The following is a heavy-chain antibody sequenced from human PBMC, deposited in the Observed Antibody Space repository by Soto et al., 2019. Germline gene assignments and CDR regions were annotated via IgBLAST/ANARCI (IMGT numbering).Heavy chain of an antibody. D-gene: IGHD1-26*01. V-gene: IGHV3-74*03. CDR1: GFIFTNYW. CDR3: ARGAFGAYFLDY. J-gene: IGHJ4*02. CDR2: VKSDGITT. Sequence: EVQLVESGGGLVQPGGSLRLSCAASGFIFTNYWIHWVRQAPGEGLVWVSRVKSDGITTMFADSVKGRFTISRDNAKDTVYLQMNSLGAEDTAVYYCARGAFGAYFLDYWDQGTLFTVSS.